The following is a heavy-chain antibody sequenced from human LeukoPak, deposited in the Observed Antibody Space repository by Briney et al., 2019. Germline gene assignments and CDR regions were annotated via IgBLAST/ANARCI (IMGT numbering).Heavy chain of an antibody. V-gene: IGHV3-23*01. D-gene: IGHD3-9*01. CDR3: AKGVLRYFDWLLEPFDY. Sequence: GGSLRLPCAASGFTFKNYAMYWVRQAPGKGLVWVSRISSDGTNTNYADSVKGRFTISRDNSKNTLYLQMNSLRAEDTAVYYCAKGVLRYFDWLLEPFDYWGQGTLVTVSS. CDR1: GFTFKNYA. CDR2: ISSDGTNT. J-gene: IGHJ4*02.